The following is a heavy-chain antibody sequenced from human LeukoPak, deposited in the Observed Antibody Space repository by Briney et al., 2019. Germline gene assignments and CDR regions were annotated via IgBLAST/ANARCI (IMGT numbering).Heavy chain of an antibody. CDR2: ISSIGGST. Sequence: GGSLRLSCSASGFTFSSYAMHWVRQAPGKGLEYVSAISSIGGSTYYVDSVKGRFTISRDNSKNTLYLQMSALRAEDTAVYYCVKENSENYYGGGDYWGQGTLVTVFS. V-gene: IGHV3-64D*06. CDR3: VKENSENYYGGGDY. J-gene: IGHJ4*02. D-gene: IGHD1-26*01. CDR1: GFTFSSYA.